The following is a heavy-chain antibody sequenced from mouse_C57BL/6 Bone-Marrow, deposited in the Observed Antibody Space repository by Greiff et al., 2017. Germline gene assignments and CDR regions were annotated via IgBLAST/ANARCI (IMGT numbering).Heavy chain of an antibody. CDR2: ISGGGGNT. CDR1: GFTFSSYT. D-gene: IGHD2-5*01. CDR3: ARPDYSNRYYFDY. V-gene: IGHV5-9*01. J-gene: IGHJ2*01. Sequence: EVKLMESGGGLVKPGGSLKLSCAASGFTFSSYTMSWVRQTPEKRLEWVATISGGGGNTFYPDSVQGRFTISRDNAKNTLYLQMSSLRSEDTALYYCARPDYSNRYYFDYWGQGTTLTVSS.